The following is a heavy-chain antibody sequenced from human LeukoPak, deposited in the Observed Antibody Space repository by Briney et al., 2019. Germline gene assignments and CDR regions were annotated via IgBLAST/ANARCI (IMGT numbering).Heavy chain of an antibody. D-gene: IGHD2-2*01. V-gene: IGHV3-7*01. Sequence: SGGSLRLSCAASGFTFDDYGMSWVRQAPGKGLEWVANIKQDGSEKYYVDSVKGRFTISRDNAKNSLYLQMNSLRAEDTAVYYCARLKLLWSNYFDYWGQGTLVTVSS. J-gene: IGHJ4*02. CDR3: ARLKLLWSNYFDY. CDR2: IKQDGSEK. CDR1: GFTFDDYG.